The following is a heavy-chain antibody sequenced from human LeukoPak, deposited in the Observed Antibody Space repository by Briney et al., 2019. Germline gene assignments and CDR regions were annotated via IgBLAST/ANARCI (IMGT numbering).Heavy chain of an antibody. V-gene: IGHV3-30*03. D-gene: IGHD2-15*01. CDR1: GFTFSDYV. CDR2: ISYDGRNA. CDR3: ARGLCSGISCYSPDY. J-gene: IGHJ4*02. Sequence: GGSLRLSCVASGFTFSDYVMHWVRQAPGKGLEWVAIISYDGRNAYYADAVKGHLTISRDNSKNTLYAQLNSLRTEDTAVYFCARGLCSGISCYSPDYWGQGTLVTVSS.